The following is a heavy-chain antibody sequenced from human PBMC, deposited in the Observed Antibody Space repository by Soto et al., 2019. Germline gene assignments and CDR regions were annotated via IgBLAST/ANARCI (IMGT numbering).Heavy chain of an antibody. V-gene: IGHV1-46*01. Sequence: QVQLVQSGAEVKKPGASVKVSCKASGYTFTSYYMHWVRQAPGQGLEWMGIINPSGGSTSYAQKFQGRVTMTRDTSASTVYMELSSLRSEDTAVYYCARSIAHMATTAWGQGTLVTVSS. CDR3: ARSIAHMATTA. CDR2: INPSGGST. CDR1: GYTFTSYY. J-gene: IGHJ5*02. D-gene: IGHD5-12*01.